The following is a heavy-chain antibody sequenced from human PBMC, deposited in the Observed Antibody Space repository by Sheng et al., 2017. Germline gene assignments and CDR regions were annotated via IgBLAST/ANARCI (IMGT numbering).Heavy chain of an antibody. V-gene: IGHV3-21*02. CDR1: GFTFSLYT. D-gene: IGHD3-16*02. CDR3: ARVEWGRYRYPDAFDI. CDR2: ISSTSSDM. J-gene: IGHJ3*02. Sequence: EVQLVESGGGLVKPGGSLKLSCAASGFTFSLYTMNWVRQAPGKGLEWVSSISSTSSDMYYTDSVKGRFTISRDDAKKLLHLQMNSLRAEDTAVYYCARVEWGRYRYPDAFDIWGQGTMVTVSS.